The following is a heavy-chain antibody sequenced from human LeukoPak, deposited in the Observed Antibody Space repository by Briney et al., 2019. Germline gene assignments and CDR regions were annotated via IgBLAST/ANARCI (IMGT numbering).Heavy chain of an antibody. CDR3: AKRGVVIRVILVGFHKEAYYFDS. J-gene: IGHJ4*02. Sequence: GGSLRLSCAVSGITLSNYGMSWVRQAPGKGLEWVAGISGSGGGTNYADSVKGRFTISRDNPKNTLHLQMNSLRAEDTAVYFCAKRGVVIRVILVGFHKEAYYFDSWGQGALVSVYS. CDR2: ISGSGGGT. CDR1: GITLSNYG. V-gene: IGHV3-23*01. D-gene: IGHD3-22*01.